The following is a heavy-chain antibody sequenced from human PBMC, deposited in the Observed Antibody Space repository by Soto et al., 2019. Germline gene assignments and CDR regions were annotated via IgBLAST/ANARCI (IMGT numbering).Heavy chain of an antibody. CDR1: GYIFTSYG. V-gene: IGHV1-18*01. CDR2: ISGYSDNT. J-gene: IGHJ4*02. D-gene: IGHD6-13*01. CDR3: ARESFISSAGTYYFDY. Sequence: ASVKVSCKASGYIFTSYGMSWVRQAPGQGLEWMGWISGYSDNTNYAQNLQGRVAMTTDTSTSTAYMELRSLRSDDTAVYYCARESFISSAGTYYFDYWGQGTQVTVSS.